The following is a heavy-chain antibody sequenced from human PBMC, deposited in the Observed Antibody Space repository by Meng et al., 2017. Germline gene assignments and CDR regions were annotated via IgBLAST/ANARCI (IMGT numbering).Heavy chain of an antibody. V-gene: IGHV4-61*02. CDR3: ARQGRSGSYFVVFDY. CDR2: IYTSGST. J-gene: IGHJ4*02. CDR1: GGSISSGSYY. D-gene: IGHD1-26*01. Sequence: LRLSCTVSGGSISSGSYYWSWIRQPAGKGLEWIGRIYTSGSTNYNPSLKSRVTISVDTSKNQFSLKLSSVTAADTAVYYCARQGRSGSYFVVFDYWGQGTLVTVSS.